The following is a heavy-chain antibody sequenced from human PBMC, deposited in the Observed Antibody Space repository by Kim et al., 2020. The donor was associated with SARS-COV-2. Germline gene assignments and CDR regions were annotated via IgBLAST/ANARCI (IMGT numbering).Heavy chain of an antibody. J-gene: IGHJ4*02. CDR1: GFTFSSYG. V-gene: IGHV3-30*18. Sequence: GGSLRISCAASGFTFSSYGMHWVRQAPGKGLEWVAVISYDGSNKYYADSVKGRFTISRDNSKNTLYLQMNSLRAEDTAVYYCAKDNFWGQGTLVTVSS. CDR2: ISYDGSNK. CDR3: AKDNF.